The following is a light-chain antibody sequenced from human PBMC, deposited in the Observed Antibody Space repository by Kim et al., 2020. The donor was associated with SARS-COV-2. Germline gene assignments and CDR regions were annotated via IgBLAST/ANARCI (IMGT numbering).Light chain of an antibody. J-gene: IGLJ3*02. Sequence: PGETVTLTCASSTGAVTSGYYPNLFQQKPGQAPRALIYSTSNKHPWTPARFSGSLLGGKAALTLSGVQPEDEAEYYCLLYYGGAWVFGGGTQLTVL. CDR2: STS. CDR1: TGAVTSGYY. V-gene: IGLV7-43*01. CDR3: LLYYGGAWV.